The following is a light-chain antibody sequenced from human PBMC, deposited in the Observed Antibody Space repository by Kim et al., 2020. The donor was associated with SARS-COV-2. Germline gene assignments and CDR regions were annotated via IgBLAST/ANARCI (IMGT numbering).Light chain of an antibody. CDR3: AAWDDSLNAWV. CDR1: SSNFGSNT. Sequence: QSVLTQPPSASGTPGQRVTISCSGSSSNFGSNTVNWYQQLPGTAPKLLIYSNNQRPSGVPDRFSGSKSGTSASLAISGLQSEDEADYYCAAWDDSLNAWVFGGGTQLTVL. CDR2: SNN. V-gene: IGLV1-44*01. J-gene: IGLJ3*02.